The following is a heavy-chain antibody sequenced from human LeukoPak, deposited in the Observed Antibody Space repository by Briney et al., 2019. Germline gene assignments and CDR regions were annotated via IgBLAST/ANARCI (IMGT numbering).Heavy chain of an antibody. CDR3: AKINNDDDY. V-gene: IGHV3-30*18. CDR2: ISRDGNIE. D-gene: IGHD1/OR15-1a*01. J-gene: IGHJ4*02. CDR1: GFTFTTFG. Sequence: GGSLRLSCAASGFTFTTFGIHWVRQAPGKGLEWVAAISRDGNIEYYTDSVKGRFTISRDNSKNIIYLQMNSLRGEDSAVYYCAKINNDDDYWGQGTLVTVSS.